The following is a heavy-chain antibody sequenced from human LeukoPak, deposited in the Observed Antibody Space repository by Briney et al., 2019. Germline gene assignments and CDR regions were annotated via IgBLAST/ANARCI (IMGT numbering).Heavy chain of an antibody. D-gene: IGHD3-9*01. CDR2: IYISGST. V-gene: IGHV4-4*07. CDR1: GGSISSYY. Sequence: SETLSLTCTVSGGSISSYYWNWIRQPAGKGLEWIGRIYISGSTNYNPSLKSRVTMSIDTSKNQISLKLRSVTATDTAVYYCARDDWGYWGQGTLVTVSS. J-gene: IGHJ4*02. CDR3: ARDDWGY.